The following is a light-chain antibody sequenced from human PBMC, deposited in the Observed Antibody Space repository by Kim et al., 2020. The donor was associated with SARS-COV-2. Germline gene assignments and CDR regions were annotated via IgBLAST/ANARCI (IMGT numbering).Light chain of an antibody. J-gene: IGKJ4*01. V-gene: IGKV3-15*01. CDR1: QSVSSK. Sequence: VSLGEGATVSCTASQSVSSKVAWYQQKPGQAPRILIYGASTRATGIPARFSGSGSGTDFTLSISSLQSEDFAVYYCQQYNNWPQTFGGGTKVDIK. CDR2: GAS. CDR3: QQYNNWPQT.